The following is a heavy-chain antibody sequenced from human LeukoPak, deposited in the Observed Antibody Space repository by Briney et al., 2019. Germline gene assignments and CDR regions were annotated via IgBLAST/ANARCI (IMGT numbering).Heavy chain of an antibody. J-gene: IGHJ4*02. D-gene: IGHD2-21*02. V-gene: IGHV5-51*01. CDR3: AAGPHNLYGGDARPVFDY. Sequence: GESLKISCKGSGYSFAKHWIGWVRQMPGKALEWMGIVYPDDSDTRYSPSLQGQVTISADKSISTAYLQWSSLKASDTATYYCAAGPHNLYGGDARPVFDYWGQGTLVTVSS. CDR1: GYSFAKHW. CDR2: VYPDDSDT.